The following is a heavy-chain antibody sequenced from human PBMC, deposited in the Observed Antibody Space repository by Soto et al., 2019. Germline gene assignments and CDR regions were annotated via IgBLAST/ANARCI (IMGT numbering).Heavy chain of an antibody. CDR3: AKDPGNHSPIGYSHH. CDR1: GFSFSTYA. V-gene: IGHV3-23*01. Sequence: EVQLLESGGGLVQPGGSLRLSCAASGFSFSTYALSWVRQARGKGLEWVSAISGSGVSTYYADSVKGRFTISRDNSKNVLYLQTNTLTAEDTAVYYCAKDPGNHSPIGYSHHWGRGTLVIVSS. CDR2: ISGSGVST. J-gene: IGHJ2*01.